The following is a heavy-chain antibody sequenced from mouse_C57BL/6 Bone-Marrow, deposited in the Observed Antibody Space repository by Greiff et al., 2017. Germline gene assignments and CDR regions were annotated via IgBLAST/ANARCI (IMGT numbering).Heavy chain of an antibody. V-gene: IGHV1-81*01. Sequence: VQPQQSGAELARPGASVKLSCKASGYTFTSYGISWVKQRTGQGLEWIGEIFPRSGNTYYNEKFKGKATLTADKSSSTAYMEIRSITSEDSAVYFCARWIPINSTVVALYYYAMDYWGQGTSVTVSS. CDR1: GYTFTSYG. CDR2: IFPRSGNT. D-gene: IGHD1-1*01. CDR3: ARWIPINSTVVALYYYAMDY. J-gene: IGHJ4*01.